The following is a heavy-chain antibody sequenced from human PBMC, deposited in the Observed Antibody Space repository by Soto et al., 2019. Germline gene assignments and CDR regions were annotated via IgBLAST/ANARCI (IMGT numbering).Heavy chain of an antibody. Sequence: SEALSLTCAVYGGSFSGYYWSWILQPPWKGLEWIGEINHSGSTNYNPSLKSRVTISVDTSKNQFSLKLSSVTAADTAVYYCARSPYYDFWSGYYANWFDPWGQGTLVTVSS. D-gene: IGHD3-3*01. CDR1: GGSFSGYY. J-gene: IGHJ5*02. V-gene: IGHV4-34*01. CDR2: INHSGST. CDR3: ARSPYYDFWSGYYANWFDP.